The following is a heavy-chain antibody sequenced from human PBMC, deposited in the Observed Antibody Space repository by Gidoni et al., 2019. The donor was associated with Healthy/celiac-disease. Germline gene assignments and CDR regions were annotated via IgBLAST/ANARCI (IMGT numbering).Heavy chain of an antibody. CDR1: GFTFSSYS. CDR2: ISSSSSTI. CDR3: ARDWAGSGSDAFDI. J-gene: IGHJ3*02. Sequence: GFTFSSYSMNWVRQAPGKGLEWVSYISSSSSTIYYADSVKGRFTISRDNAKNSLYLQMNSLRAEDTAVYYCARDWAGSGSDAFDIWGQGTMVTVSS. V-gene: IGHV3-48*01. D-gene: IGHD2-15*01.